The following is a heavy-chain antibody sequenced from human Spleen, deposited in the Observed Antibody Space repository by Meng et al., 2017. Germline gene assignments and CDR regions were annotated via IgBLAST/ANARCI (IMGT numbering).Heavy chain of an antibody. CDR3: ARGPTTMAHDFDY. CDR2: IYHSGST. D-gene: IGHD4-11*01. Sequence: QVQLQGSGPGLWKPSGTLPLPCAVSGGSISSSNWWSWVRQPPGKGLEWIGEIYHSGSTNYNPSLKSRVTISVDKSKNQFSLKLSSVTAADSAVYYCARGPTTMAHDFDYWGQGTLVTVSS. J-gene: IGHJ4*02. CDR1: GGSISSSNW. V-gene: IGHV4-4*02.